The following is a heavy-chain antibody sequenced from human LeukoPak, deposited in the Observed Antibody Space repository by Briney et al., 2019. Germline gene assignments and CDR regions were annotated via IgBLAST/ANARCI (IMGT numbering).Heavy chain of an antibody. CDR2: IIPIFGTA. CDR3: ASGYQLLYPPRPGDQIAHAFDI. V-gene: IGHV1-69*05. D-gene: IGHD2-2*02. Sequence: GASVKVSCKASGGTFSSYAISWVRQAPGQGLEWMGGIIPIFGTANYAQKFQGRVTITTDESTSTAYMELSSLRSEDTAVYYCASGYQLLYPPRPGDQIAHAFDIWGQGTMVTVSS. J-gene: IGHJ3*02. CDR1: GGTFSSYA.